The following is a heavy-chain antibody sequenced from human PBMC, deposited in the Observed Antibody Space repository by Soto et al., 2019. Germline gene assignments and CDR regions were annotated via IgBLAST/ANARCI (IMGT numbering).Heavy chain of an antibody. CDR3: AREYRQSGYSSSWVFDY. CDR2: IFYSGST. V-gene: IGHV4-31*03. D-gene: IGHD6-13*01. J-gene: IGHJ4*02. CDR1: GGSINSGGYY. Sequence: QVQLQESGPGLVKPSQTLSLICTVSGGSINSGGYYWNWIRQHPGKGLEWIGYIFYSGSTYYNPFLRSRVTISADTSENQFALNLSSVIAADMAVYFCAREYRQSGYSSSWVFDYWGQGTLVNVSS.